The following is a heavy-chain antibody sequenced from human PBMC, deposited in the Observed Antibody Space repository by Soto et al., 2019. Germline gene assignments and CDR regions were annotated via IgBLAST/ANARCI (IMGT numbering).Heavy chain of an antibody. D-gene: IGHD6-13*01. V-gene: IGHV5-51*01. CDR3: ARTSAAGKYYYGMDV. CDR1: GYSFTTFW. CDR2: IYPGDSDT. Sequence: GESLKISCKGSGYSFTTFWIGWVRQMPGKGLEWMGIIYPGDSDTRYSPSFQGQVTISADKSISTAYLQWSSLKASDTAMYYCARTSAAGKYYYGMDVWGQGTTVTVSS. J-gene: IGHJ6*02.